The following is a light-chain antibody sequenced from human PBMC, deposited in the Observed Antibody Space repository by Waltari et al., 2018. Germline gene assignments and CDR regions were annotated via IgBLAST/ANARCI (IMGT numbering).Light chain of an antibody. CDR2: KGS. J-gene: IGLJ3*02. Sequence: QTVVTQEPSLSVSPGGTVTLTCALTSGSVSTTSYATWYQQTPGQPPRTLVYKGSSRSSGVPDRFSGSVLGNTVALTITGAQADDESNYCCSLYMGSGIWVFGGGTKLTVL. CDR3: SLYMGSGIWV. V-gene: IGLV8-61*01. CDR1: SGSVSTTSY.